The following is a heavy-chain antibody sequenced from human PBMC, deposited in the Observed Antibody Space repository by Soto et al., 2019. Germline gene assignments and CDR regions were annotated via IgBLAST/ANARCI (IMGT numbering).Heavy chain of an antibody. D-gene: IGHD6-13*01. J-gene: IGHJ4*02. CDR2: ISYDGSNK. CDR3: AKVHSTHYFDY. Sequence: GGSLRLSCAASGFTFSSYGMHWVRQAPGKGLEWVAVISYDGSNKYYADSVKGRFTISRDNSKNTLYLKMNSLRAEDTAVYYCAKVHSTHYFDYWRQRTLVTVSS. V-gene: IGHV3-30*18. CDR1: GFTFSSYG.